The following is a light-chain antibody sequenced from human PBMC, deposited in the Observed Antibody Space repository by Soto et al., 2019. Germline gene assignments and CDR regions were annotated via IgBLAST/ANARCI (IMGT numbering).Light chain of an antibody. Sequence: DIVMTQSPLSLPVTPGEPASISCRSSQSLLHSNGYNYLDCYLQKPGQSPQLLIYLVSNRASGVPDRFSGSGSGKDVTLTISRLETEDFAVFYCQQYGTSEIIFGQGTRLE. J-gene: IGKJ5*01. CDR2: LVS. CDR1: QSLLHSNGYNY. V-gene: IGKV2-28*01. CDR3: QQYGTSEII.